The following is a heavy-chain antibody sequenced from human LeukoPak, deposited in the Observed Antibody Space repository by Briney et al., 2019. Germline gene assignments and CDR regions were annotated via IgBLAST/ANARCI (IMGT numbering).Heavy chain of an antibody. CDR2: IHHSGSP. V-gene: IGHV4-34*01. Sequence: SETLSLTCAVYGGSFSGYFWTWIRQTPGKVLEWIGEIHHSGSPRYNPSLKSRVTITVDTSRNQFSLKLRSETAADTAVYFCARADRGHFASAYWGQGTLVTVSS. CDR1: GGSFSGYF. CDR3: ARADRGHFASAY. J-gene: IGHJ4*02. D-gene: IGHD3-10*01.